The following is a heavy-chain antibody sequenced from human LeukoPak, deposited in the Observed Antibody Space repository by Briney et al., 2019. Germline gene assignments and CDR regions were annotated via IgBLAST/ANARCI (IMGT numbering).Heavy chain of an antibody. CDR1: GGSFSGYY. J-gene: IGHJ4*02. CDR2: INHSEST. CDR3: ARAGPFAGSTVTSYYFDY. V-gene: IGHV4-34*01. Sequence: SETLSLTCAVYGGSFSGYYWSWVRQPPGKGLEWIGEINHSESTNYNPSLKSRVTISVDTSKNQFSLKLNSVTAADTALYYCARAGPFAGSTVTSYYFDYWGQGTLVTVSS. D-gene: IGHD4-17*01.